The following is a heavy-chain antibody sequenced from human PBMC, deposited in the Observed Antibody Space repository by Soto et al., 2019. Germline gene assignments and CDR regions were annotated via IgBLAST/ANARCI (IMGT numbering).Heavy chain of an antibody. CDR3: ASRPYCSGGRCFDY. J-gene: IGHJ4*02. CDR1: GFTFSSYA. V-gene: IGHV3-23*01. D-gene: IGHD2-15*01. Sequence: AGGSLRLSCAASGFTFSSYAMSWVRQAPGKGLEWVSAISGSGGSTYYTDSVKGRFTISRDNSKNTLYLQMNSLRAEDTAVYYCASRPYCSGGRCFDYWGQGTLVTVSS. CDR2: ISGSGGST.